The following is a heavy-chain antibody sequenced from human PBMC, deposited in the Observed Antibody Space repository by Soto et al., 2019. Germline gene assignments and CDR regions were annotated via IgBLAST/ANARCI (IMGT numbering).Heavy chain of an antibody. CDR3: AKEHHYSSSWSEFDY. J-gene: IGHJ4*02. Sequence: EVQLLGSGGGLVQPGGSLRLSCAASGFTFSSYAMSWVRQAPGKGLEWVSAISGSGVSTYYADSVKSRFTISRDNSKNTLYLQMNSLRAEDTAVYYCAKEHHYSSSWSEFDYWGQGTVVTVSS. V-gene: IGHV3-23*01. D-gene: IGHD6-13*01. CDR2: ISGSGVST. CDR1: GFTFSSYA.